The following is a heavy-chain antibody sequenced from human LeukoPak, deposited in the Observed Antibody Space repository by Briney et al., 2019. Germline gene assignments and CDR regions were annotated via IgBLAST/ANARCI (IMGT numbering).Heavy chain of an antibody. D-gene: IGHD3-3*01. J-gene: IGHJ5*02. Sequence: PSETLSLTCTVSGGSISSGKYYWSWIRQPPGKGLEWVGYIYHSGDTYYNRPLKNRITISKDTSKNQFSLRLSSVTAADTAVYYCARGDYNDFPYWFDPWGQGTLVTVSS. CDR1: GGSISSGKYY. CDR3: ARGDYNDFPYWFDP. CDR2: IYHSGDT. V-gene: IGHV4-30-4*01.